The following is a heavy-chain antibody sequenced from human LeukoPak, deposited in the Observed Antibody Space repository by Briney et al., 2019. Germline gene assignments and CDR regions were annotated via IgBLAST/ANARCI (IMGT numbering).Heavy chain of an antibody. CDR3: ARDATIDRYYDFWSGQNWFDP. CDR1: RFTFSSYS. J-gene: IGHJ5*02. V-gene: IGHV3-21*01. D-gene: IGHD3-3*01. CDR2: ISSSSSYI. Sequence: KAGGSLRLSCAASRFTFSSYSMNWVRQAPGKGLEWVSSISSSSSYIYYADSVKGRFTISRDNAKNSLYLQMNSLRAEDTAVYYCARDATIDRYYDFWSGQNWFDPWGQGTLVTVSS.